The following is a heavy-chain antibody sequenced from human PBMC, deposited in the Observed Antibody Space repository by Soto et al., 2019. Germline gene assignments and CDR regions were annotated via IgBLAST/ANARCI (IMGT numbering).Heavy chain of an antibody. J-gene: IGHJ6*02. CDR1: GGTFSSYA. CDR3: ARFRPIANIGMDV. V-gene: IGHV1-69*01. CDR2: IIPIFGTA. Sequence: QVQLVQSGAEVKKPGSSVKVSCKASGGTFSSYALSCVRQAPGQGLEGMGGIIPIFGTANYAQKFQGRVTITADESTSTAYLELSSLRSEDTAVYYCARFRPIANIGMDVWGQGTTVTVSS. D-gene: IGHD2-15*01.